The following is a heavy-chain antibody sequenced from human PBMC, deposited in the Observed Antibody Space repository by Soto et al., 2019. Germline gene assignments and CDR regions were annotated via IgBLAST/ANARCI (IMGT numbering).Heavy chain of an antibody. Sequence: QLQLQESGPGLVKPSETLSLTCTVSGGSISRSSYYWGWIRQPPGKGLEWIGTIYYSGSTYYNPSLKSRVTISVDTSKNQFSLKLSSVTAADTAVYYCARHAYRSGWADHWGQGTLVTVSS. V-gene: IGHV4-39*01. J-gene: IGHJ4*02. D-gene: IGHD6-19*01. CDR3: ARHAYRSGWADH. CDR2: IYYSGST. CDR1: GGSISRSSYY.